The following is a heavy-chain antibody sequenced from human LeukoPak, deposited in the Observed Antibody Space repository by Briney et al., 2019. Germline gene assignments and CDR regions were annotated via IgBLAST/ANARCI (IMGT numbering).Heavy chain of an antibody. V-gene: IGHV1-2*02. CDR1: GYTFTGYY. J-gene: IGHJ5*02. CDR2: INPNSGGT. CDR3: ARVPAAIHNWFDP. D-gene: IGHD2-2*02. Sequence: ASVKVSCKASGYTFTGYYMHWVRQAPGQGLEWMGWINPNSGGTNYAQKFQGRVTMTRDTSISTAYMELSRLRSDDTAVYYCARVPAAIHNWFDPWGQGTLVTASS.